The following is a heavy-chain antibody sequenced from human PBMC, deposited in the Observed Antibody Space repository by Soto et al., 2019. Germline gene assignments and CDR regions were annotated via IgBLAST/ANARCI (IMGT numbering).Heavy chain of an antibody. CDR1: GGSISTYY. V-gene: IGHV4-4*07. CDR3: ARGGHSLWSGPFDS. D-gene: IGHD3-3*01. J-gene: IGHJ4*02. CDR2: IDTSGST. Sequence: QGHLQESGPGLVMPSETLSLTCSVSGGSISTYYCNWIRQPAGKGLEWIGLIDTSGSTNYNPSLKGRVTMSVDTSKNQFSLKLSSVTAADTAVYYCARGGHSLWSGPFDSWGQGTPVNVSS.